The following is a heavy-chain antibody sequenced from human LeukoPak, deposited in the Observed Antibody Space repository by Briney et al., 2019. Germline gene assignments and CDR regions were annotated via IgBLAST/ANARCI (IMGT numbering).Heavy chain of an antibody. V-gene: IGHV3-21*01. CDR3: ARGTDEVTTFY. Sequence: GGSLRLSCAASGFTFSSYSMNWVRQAPGKGLEWVPSISSSSSYIYYADSVKGRFTISRDNAKNSLYLQTNSLRAEDTAVYYCARGTDEVTTFYWGQGTLVTVSS. D-gene: IGHD4-17*01. J-gene: IGHJ4*02. CDR2: ISSSSSYI. CDR1: GFTFSSYS.